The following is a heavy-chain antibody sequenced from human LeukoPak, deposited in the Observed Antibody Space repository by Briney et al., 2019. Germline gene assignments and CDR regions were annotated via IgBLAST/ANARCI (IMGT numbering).Heavy chain of an antibody. CDR1: GFTFSSYA. Sequence: PGGSLRLSCAASGFTFSSYAMHWVRQAPGKGLEWVAVISYDGSNKYYADSVKGRFTISRDNSKNTLYLQMNSLRAEDTAVYYCARDLDPGVASPLDYWGQGTLVTVSS. V-gene: IGHV3-30-3*01. CDR3: ARDLDPGVASPLDY. D-gene: IGHD3-3*01. J-gene: IGHJ4*02. CDR2: ISYDGSNK.